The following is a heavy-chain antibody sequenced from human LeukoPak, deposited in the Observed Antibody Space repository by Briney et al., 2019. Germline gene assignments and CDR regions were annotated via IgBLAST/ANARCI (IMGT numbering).Heavy chain of an antibody. Sequence: GGSLRLSCAASGFTFSSYSMNWVRQAPGKGLAGVSSISSSSSYIYYADSVKGRFTISRDNAKNSLYLQMNSLRAEDTAVYYCARDREQQLAGSDYYYYYGMDVWGQGTTVTVSS. J-gene: IGHJ6*02. CDR2: ISSSSSYI. CDR1: GFTFSSYS. D-gene: IGHD6-13*01. CDR3: ARDREQQLAGSDYYYYYGMDV. V-gene: IGHV3-21*01.